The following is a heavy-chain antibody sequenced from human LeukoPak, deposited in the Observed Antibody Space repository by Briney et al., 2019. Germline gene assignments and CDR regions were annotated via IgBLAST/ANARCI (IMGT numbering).Heavy chain of an antibody. CDR1: GGSISSGDYY. CDR2: IYYSGST. Sequence: SETLSLTCTVSGGSISSGDYYWSWIRQPPGKGLEWFGYIYYSGSTYYNPSLKSRVTISVDTSKNQFSLKLSSVTAADTAVYYCARGPAPNYYDSSGYPSTWGQGTLVTVSS. J-gene: IGHJ4*02. D-gene: IGHD3-22*01. V-gene: IGHV4-30-4*01. CDR3: ARGPAPNYYDSSGYPST.